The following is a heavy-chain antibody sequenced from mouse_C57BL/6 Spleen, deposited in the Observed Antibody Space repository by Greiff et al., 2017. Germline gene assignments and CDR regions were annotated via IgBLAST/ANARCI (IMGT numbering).Heavy chain of an antibody. CDR2: IHPNSGST. CDR3: ARRVLGYYAMDY. V-gene: IGHV1-64*01. D-gene: IGHD4-1*01. J-gene: IGHJ4*01. Sequence: QVQLQQPGAELVKPGASVKLSCKASGYTFTSYWMHWVKQRPGQGLEWIGMIHPNSGSTNYNEKFKSKATLTVDKSSSTAYMQLSSLTSEDSAVYYCARRVLGYYAMDYWGQGTSVTVSS. CDR1: GYTFTSYW.